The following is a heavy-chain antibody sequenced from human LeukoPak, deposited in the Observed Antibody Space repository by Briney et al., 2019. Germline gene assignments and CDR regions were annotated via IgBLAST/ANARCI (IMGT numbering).Heavy chain of an antibody. Sequence: GGSLRLSCAASGFTFSSYGMHWVRQAPGKGLEWVAVIWYDGSNKYYADSVKGRFTISRDNSKNTLYLQMNSLRAEDTAVYYCARDSTPYSSSPPGAFDIWGQGTMVTVSS. CDR1: GFTFSSYG. CDR2: IWYDGSNK. J-gene: IGHJ3*02. D-gene: IGHD6-13*01. CDR3: ARDSTPYSSSPPGAFDI. V-gene: IGHV3-33*01.